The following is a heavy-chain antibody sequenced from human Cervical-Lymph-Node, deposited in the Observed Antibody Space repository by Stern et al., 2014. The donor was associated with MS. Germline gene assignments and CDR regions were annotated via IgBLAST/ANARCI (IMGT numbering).Heavy chain of an antibody. CDR2: ISRGGTSV. CDR3: VSDLCKSRICYPFDY. J-gene: IGHJ4*02. V-gene: IGHV3-11*01. Sequence: VQLEESGGGLVKAGGSLRLSCAASGFTFSDYYMSWIRQAPGKGLEWVSYISRGGTSVYYAESVEGRFTISRDNAKNSLFLQMNSLRAEDTAIYYCVSDLCKSRICYPFDYWGQGTPVTVSS. CDR1: GFTFSDYY. D-gene: IGHD2-15*01.